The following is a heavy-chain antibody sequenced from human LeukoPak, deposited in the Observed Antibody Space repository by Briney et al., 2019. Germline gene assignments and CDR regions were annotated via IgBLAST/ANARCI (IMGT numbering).Heavy chain of an antibody. CDR2: IKQDGSEK. V-gene: IGHV3-7*04. CDR3: ARTGSGGDLDI. CDR1: GFTFSSYW. Sequence: PGGSLRLSCAASGFTFSSYWMNWVRQAPGKGLEWVANIKQDGSEKYYVDSVKGRFTISRDNAKSTVYLQMNSLRAEDTAVYYCARTGSGGDLDIWGQGTMVTVSS. D-gene: IGHD2-15*01. J-gene: IGHJ3*02.